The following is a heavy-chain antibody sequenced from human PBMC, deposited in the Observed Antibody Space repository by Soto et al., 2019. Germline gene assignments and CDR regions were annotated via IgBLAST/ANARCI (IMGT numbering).Heavy chain of an antibody. CDR2: INPSGGST. V-gene: IGHV1-46*01. J-gene: IGHJ3*02. CDR3: AVSWRTNAFDI. D-gene: IGHD2-8*01. CDR1: GYTFTSYY. Sequence: ASVKVSCKASGYTFTSYYMHWVRQAPGQGLEWMGIINPSGGSTSYAQKFQGRVTMTRDTSTSTVYMELSSLRSEDTAVYYCAVSWRTNAFDIWGQGTMVTGSS.